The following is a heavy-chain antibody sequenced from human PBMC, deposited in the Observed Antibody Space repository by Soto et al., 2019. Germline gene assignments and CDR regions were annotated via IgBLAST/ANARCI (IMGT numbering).Heavy chain of an antibody. CDR1: GFTFSGFP. Sequence: ESGGGVVQPGRSLRLSCTTSGFTFSGFPLHWVRQAPGMGLEGVAFISYDGSNKYYTDSVKGRFTISRDNSKNTLYLQMNSLRTEDTAVYYCAREFKYDSGYEGGGFDFWGQGTLVTVSS. CDR3: AREFKYDSGYEGGGFDF. V-gene: IGHV3-30-3*01. D-gene: IGHD5-12*01. CDR2: ISYDGSNK. J-gene: IGHJ4*02.